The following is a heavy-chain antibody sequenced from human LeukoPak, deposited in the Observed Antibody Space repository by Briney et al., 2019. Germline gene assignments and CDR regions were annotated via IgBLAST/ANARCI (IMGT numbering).Heavy chain of an antibody. CDR2: IFYSGRT. CDR1: GGSISSSSYY. J-gene: IGHJ6*03. V-gene: IGHV4-39*07. Sequence: KPSETLSLTCTVSGGSISSSSYYWGWIRQPPGKGLGCIGSIFYSGRTYYNPSLKSRVTISVDTSKNQFSLQLSSVTAADTAVYYCARADDYYYYYYMDVWGKGTTVTISS. CDR3: ARADDYYYYYYMDV. D-gene: IGHD1-1*01.